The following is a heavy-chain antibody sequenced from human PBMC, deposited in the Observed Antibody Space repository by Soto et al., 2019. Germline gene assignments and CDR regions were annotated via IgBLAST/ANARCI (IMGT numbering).Heavy chain of an antibody. CDR1: GASITTKS. CDR3: GRGVSWSPYFDL. J-gene: IGHJ4*02. CDR2: LYSSGTT. D-gene: IGHD6-13*01. V-gene: IGHV4-59*01. Sequence: QVKLQESGPGLVKPSETLSLTCTVSGASITTKSWNWVRQSPGKGLEWIGYLYSSGTTNYNPSLQSRVTISIDTSKNQISLNLTSVTAADTAIYYCGRGVSWSPYFDLWGQGTRVTVSS.